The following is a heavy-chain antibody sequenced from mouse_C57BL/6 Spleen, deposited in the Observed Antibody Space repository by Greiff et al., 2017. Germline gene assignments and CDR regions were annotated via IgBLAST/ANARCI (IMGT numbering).Heavy chain of an antibody. Sequence: VQLKQSGPELVKPGASVKISCKASGYSFTGYYMNWVKQSPEKSLEWIGEINPSTGGTTYNQKFKAKATLTVDKSSSTAYMQLKSLTSEDSAVYYCARWYYGSSPPFGYWGQGTTLTVSS. J-gene: IGHJ2*01. CDR2: INPSTGGT. D-gene: IGHD1-1*01. CDR1: GYSFTGYY. V-gene: IGHV1-42*01. CDR3: ARWYYGSSPPFGY.